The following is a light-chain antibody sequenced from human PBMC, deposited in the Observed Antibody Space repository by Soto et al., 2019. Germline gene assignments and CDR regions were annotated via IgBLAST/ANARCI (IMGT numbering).Light chain of an antibody. CDR2: DVS. V-gene: IGLV2-14*03. CDR1: SSDVGGYNY. J-gene: IGLJ1*01. CDR3: CSYTSSSLHV. Sequence: QSALTQPASVSGSPGQSSTISCTGTSSDVGGYNYVSWYQQHPGKAPKLMIYDVSNRPSGVSNRFSGSKSGNTASLTISGLQAEDEADYYCCSYTSSSLHVFGTGTKVTVL.